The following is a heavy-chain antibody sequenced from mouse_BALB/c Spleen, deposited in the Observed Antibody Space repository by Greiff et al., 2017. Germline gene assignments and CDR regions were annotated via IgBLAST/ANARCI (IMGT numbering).Heavy chain of an antibody. D-gene: IGHD4-1*01. Sequence: EVHLVESGGGLVQPGGSRKLSCAASGFTFSDYGMAWVRQAPGKGPEWVAFISNLAYSIYYADTVTGRFTISRENAKNTLYLEMSSLRSEDTAMYYCAKLGLGDYFDYWGQGTTLTVSS. CDR2: ISNLAYSI. CDR3: AKLGLGDYFDY. J-gene: IGHJ2*01. CDR1: GFTFSDYG. V-gene: IGHV5-15*02.